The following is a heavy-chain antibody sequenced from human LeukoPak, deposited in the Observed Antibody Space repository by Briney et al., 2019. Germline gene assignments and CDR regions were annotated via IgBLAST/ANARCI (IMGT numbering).Heavy chain of an antibody. D-gene: IGHD3-10*01. CDR1: GYTFASYG. CDR2: ISGYNGNT. Sequence: ASVTVSCKTSGYTFASYGITWVRQAPGQGLEWMGWISGYNGNTNFAQRFQGGVSLTTHTSATTAYMELRSLTSDDTAVYYCAKDYSGSGSVHFEHWGQGTLVTVSS. CDR3: AKDYSGSGSVHFEH. V-gene: IGHV1-18*01. J-gene: IGHJ4*02.